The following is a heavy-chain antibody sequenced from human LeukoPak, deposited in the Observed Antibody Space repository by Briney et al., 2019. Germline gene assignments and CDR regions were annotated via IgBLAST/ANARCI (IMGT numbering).Heavy chain of an antibody. Sequence: ASVKVSCKASGGTFTSNAITWVRQVPEQGLEWMGEIIPIFGTANYALKFQGRVTITADESTSTAYMELGSLRSDDTALYYCATAQNNIWPPAPIDYWGQGTLVTVSS. V-gene: IGHV1-69*13. CDR1: GGTFTSNA. J-gene: IGHJ4*02. CDR3: ATAQNNIWPPAPIDY. CDR2: IIPIFGTA. D-gene: IGHD1/OR15-1a*01.